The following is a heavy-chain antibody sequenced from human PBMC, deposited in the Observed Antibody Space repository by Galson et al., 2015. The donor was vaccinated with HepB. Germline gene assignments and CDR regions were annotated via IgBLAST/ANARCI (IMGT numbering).Heavy chain of an antibody. CDR1: GFTFSNAW. Sequence: SLRLSCAASGFTFSNAWMSWVRQAPGKGLEWVGRIKSKTDGGTTDYAAPVKGRFTISRDDSKNTLYLQMNSLKTEDTAVYYCTTSPGYSSGWYGDYWGQGTLVTVSS. J-gene: IGHJ4*02. D-gene: IGHD6-19*01. CDR2: IKSKTDGGTT. CDR3: TTSPGYSSGWYGDY. V-gene: IGHV3-15*01.